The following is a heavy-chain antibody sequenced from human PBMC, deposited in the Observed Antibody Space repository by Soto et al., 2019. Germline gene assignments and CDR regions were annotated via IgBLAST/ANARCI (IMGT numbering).Heavy chain of an antibody. CDR3: I. CDR2: IIPILGIA. D-gene: IGHD4-17*01. Sequence: SVKVSCKASGGTFSSYTISWVRQAPGQGLEWMGRIIPILGIANYAKNSLYLQMNSLRAEDTAVYYCARDRSSRLRWNAFDIWGQGTMVTVSS. J-gene: IGHJ3*02. V-gene: IGHV1-69*02. CDR1: GGTFSSYT.